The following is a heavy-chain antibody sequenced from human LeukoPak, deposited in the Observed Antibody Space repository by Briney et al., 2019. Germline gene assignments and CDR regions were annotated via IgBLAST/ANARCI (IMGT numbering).Heavy chain of an antibody. Sequence: PSETLSLTCAVYGGSFSGYYWSWIRQPPGKGLEWIGEINHSGSTNYNPSLKSRVTISVDTSKNQFSQKLSSVTAADTAVYYCARLKIDGTHFDYWGQGTLVTVSS. CDR2: INHSGST. CDR1: GGSFSGYY. D-gene: IGHD3-9*01. J-gene: IGHJ4*02. CDR3: ARLKIDGTHFDY. V-gene: IGHV4-34*01.